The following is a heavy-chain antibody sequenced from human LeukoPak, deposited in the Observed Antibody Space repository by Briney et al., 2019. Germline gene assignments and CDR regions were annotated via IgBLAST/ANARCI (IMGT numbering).Heavy chain of an antibody. D-gene: IGHD6-19*01. J-gene: IGHJ4*02. CDR1: GYTFTGYY. CDR3: ARATPGIAVANY. CDR2: INPNSGGT. Sequence: ASVKVSCKASGYTFTGYYMHWLRQAPGQGLEWMGWINPNSGGTNYAQKFQGRVTMTRDTSISTAYMELSRLRSDDTAVYYCARATPGIAVANYWGQGTLVTVSS. V-gene: IGHV1-2*02.